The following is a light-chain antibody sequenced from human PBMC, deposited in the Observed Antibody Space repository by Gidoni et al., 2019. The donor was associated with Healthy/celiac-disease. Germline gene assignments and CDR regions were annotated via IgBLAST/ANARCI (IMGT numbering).Light chain of an antibody. CDR2: QDS. V-gene: IGLV3-1*01. CDR3: QAWDSSTVV. CDR1: KLGDKY. J-gene: IGLJ2*01. Sequence: SYELTQPPSLSVSPVQTASITCSGDKLGDKYACWYQQKPGQSPVLVIYQDSKRPSGIPERFSGSNSGNTATLTISGTQAMDEADYYCQAWDSSTVVFGGGTKLTVL.